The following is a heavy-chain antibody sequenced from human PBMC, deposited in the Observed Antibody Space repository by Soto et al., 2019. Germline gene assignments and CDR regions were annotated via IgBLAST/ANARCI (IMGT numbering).Heavy chain of an antibody. CDR3: ARDSAGTTFVY. CDR1: GFTFSSYS. V-gene: IGHV3-21*01. CDR2: ISSSSSYI. Sequence: LRLSCAASGFTFSSYSMKGVRQAPGKGLEWVSSISSSSSYIYYADSVKGRFTISRDNAKNSLYLQMNSLRAEDTAVYYCARDSAGTTFVYWGQGPLVTVSS. D-gene: IGHD1-1*01. J-gene: IGHJ4*02.